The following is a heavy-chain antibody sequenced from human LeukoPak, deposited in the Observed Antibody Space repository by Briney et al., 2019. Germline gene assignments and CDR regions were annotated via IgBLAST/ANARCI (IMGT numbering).Heavy chain of an antibody. J-gene: IGHJ4*02. CDR2: IYYSGST. V-gene: IGHV4-59*01. Sequence: SETLSLTCTVSGGSISSYYWSWIRQPPGKGLEWIGYIYYSGSTNYNPSLKSRVTISVDTSKNQFSLKLSSVTAADTAVYYCARGGDGYNFLFDYWGQGTLVTVSS. CDR3: ARGGDGYNFLFDY. D-gene: IGHD5-24*01. CDR1: GGSISSYY.